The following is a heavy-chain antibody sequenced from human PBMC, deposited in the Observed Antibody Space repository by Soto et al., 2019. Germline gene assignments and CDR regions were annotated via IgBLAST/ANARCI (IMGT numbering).Heavy chain of an antibody. J-gene: IGHJ4*02. CDR2: IIPIFGTA. D-gene: IGHD6-13*01. Sequence: ASVKVSCKASGGTFSSYAISWVRQAPGQGLEWMGGIIPIFGTANYAQKFQGRVTITADKSTSTAYMELSSLRSEDTAVYYCARDKGYSSSWYEPFDYWGQGTLVTVSS. CDR3: ARDKGYSSSWYEPFDY. V-gene: IGHV1-69*06. CDR1: GGTFSSYA.